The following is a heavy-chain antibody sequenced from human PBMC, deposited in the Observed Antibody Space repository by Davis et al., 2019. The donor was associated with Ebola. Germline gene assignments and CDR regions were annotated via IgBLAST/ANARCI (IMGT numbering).Heavy chain of an antibody. Sequence: GESLKISCQGSGYSFTSYWIAWVRQLPGKGLECMGIIYPGDSETRYSPSFQGQVTISADKSISTAYLQWSSLKASDTAMYYCARRSSGSWYTWVDYWGQGTLVTVSS. CDR3: ARRSSGSWYTWVDY. CDR2: IYPGDSET. CDR1: GYSFTSYW. J-gene: IGHJ4*02. D-gene: IGHD6-13*01. V-gene: IGHV5-51*01.